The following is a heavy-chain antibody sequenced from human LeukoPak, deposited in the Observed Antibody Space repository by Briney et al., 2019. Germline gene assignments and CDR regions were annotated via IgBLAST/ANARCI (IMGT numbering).Heavy chain of an antibody. CDR2: IRYDGSNK. Sequence: GGSLRLSCAASGFTFSSYAMSWVRQAPGKGLEWVAFIRYDGSNKYYADSVKGRFTISRDNSKNTLYLQMNSLRAEDTAVYYCAKVTLGAFDIWGQGTMVTVSS. CDR3: AKVTLGAFDI. V-gene: IGHV3-30*02. CDR1: GFTFSSYA. J-gene: IGHJ3*02.